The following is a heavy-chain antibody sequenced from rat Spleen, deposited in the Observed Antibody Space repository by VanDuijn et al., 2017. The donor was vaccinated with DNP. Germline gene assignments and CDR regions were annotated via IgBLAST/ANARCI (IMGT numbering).Heavy chain of an antibody. CDR2: ISYDGGST. D-gene: IGHD1-2*01. V-gene: IGHV5-22*01. CDR3: ARWSSSHWYFDF. CDR1: GFIFSDYY. Sequence: EVQLVESGGDLVQPGGSLTLSCAASGFIFSDYYMAWVRQAPTKGLEWVAYISYDGGSTYYGDSVKGRFTISRDNAKSTLYLQMNSLRSEDRATYYCARWSSSHWYFDFWGPGTMVTVSS. J-gene: IGHJ1*01.